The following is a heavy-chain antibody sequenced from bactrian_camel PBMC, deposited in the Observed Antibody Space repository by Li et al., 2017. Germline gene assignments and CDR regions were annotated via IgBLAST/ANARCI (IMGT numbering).Heavy chain of an antibody. J-gene: IGHJ4*01. CDR2: INQAIDTI. CDR1: DISNPC. V-gene: IGHV3S53*01. CDR3: VADSWRCEWFDDYKN. D-gene: IGHD2*01. Sequence: HVQLVESGGGSVQAGGSLRLSCKVSDISNPCLGWFRQAPGKDREGVAQINQAIDTITYGDSAKGRFTISKDNAKNTLYLQMDSLKPEDTSVYYCVADSWRCEWFDDYKNWGQGTQVTVS.